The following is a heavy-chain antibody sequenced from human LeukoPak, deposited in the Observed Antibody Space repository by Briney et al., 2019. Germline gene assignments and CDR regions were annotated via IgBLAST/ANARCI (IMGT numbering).Heavy chain of an antibody. J-gene: IGHJ4*02. CDR2: IKQDGSEK. D-gene: IGHD1-26*01. V-gene: IGHV3-7*01. CDR1: GFTFSSYA. CDR3: ARDGVVRGVRVFDY. Sequence: GGSLRLSCAASGFTFSSYAMSWVRQAPGKGLEWVANIKQDGSEKYYVDSVKGRFTISRDNAKNSLYLQMNSLRAEDTAVYYCARDGVVRGVRVFDYWGQGTLVTVSS.